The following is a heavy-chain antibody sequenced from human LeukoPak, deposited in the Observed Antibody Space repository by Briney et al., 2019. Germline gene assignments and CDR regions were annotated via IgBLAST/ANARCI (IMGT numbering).Heavy chain of an antibody. CDR3: ARGSDILTGYYLRYFQH. CDR2: IIPIFGTA. V-gene: IGHV1-69*13. J-gene: IGHJ1*01. CDR1: GGTFSSYA. Sequence: GASVKVSCKASGGTFSSYAISWVRQAPGQGLEWMGGIIPIFGTANYAQKFQGRVTITADESTSTAYMELSSLRSEDTAVYYCARGSDILTGYYLRYFQHWGQGTLVTVSS. D-gene: IGHD3-9*01.